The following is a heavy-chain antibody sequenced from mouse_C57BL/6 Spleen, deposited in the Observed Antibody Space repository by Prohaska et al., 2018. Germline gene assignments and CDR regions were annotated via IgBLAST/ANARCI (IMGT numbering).Heavy chain of an antibody. CDR2: IDPSDSYT. Sequence: QVQLQQPGAELVMPGASVKLSCKASGYTFTSYWMHWVKQRPGQGLEWIGEIDPSDSYTNYNQKFKGKATLTVDKSSSTAYMQLSSLTSEDSAVYYCARSSTMVTTRTYYFDYWGQGTTLTVSS. D-gene: IGHD2-2*01. J-gene: IGHJ2*01. V-gene: IGHV1-69*01. CDR3: ARSSTMVTTRTYYFDY. CDR1: GYTFTSYW.